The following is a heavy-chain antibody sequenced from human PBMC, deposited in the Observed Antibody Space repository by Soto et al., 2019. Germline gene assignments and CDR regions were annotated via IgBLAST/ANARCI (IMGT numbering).Heavy chain of an antibody. D-gene: IGHD4-4*01. Sequence: PSATLSLTCTVSGGSISSMDYYWSWIRQPPGEGLEWIGYIYYSGITYFDRCLKIRVTISVDTSKAQFSLKMNSVTAAETAVYYCARWTPQTTITSFDSWGQGTLVTVSS. CDR3: ARWTPQTTITSFDS. CDR2: IYYSGIT. J-gene: IGHJ4*02. CDR1: GGSISSMDYY. V-gene: IGHV4-30-4*01.